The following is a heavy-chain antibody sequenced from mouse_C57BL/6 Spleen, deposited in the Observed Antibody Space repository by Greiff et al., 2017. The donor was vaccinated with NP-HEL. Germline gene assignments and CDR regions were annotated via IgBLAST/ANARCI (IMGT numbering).Heavy chain of an antibody. CDR2: ISYDGSN. Sequence: VQLKESGPGLVKPSQSLSLTCSVTGYSITSGYYWNWIRQFPGNKLEWMGYISYDGSNNYNPSLKNRISITRDTSKNQFFLKLNSVTTEDTATYYCAREDYYGPWFAYWGQGTLVTVSA. CDR3: AREDYYGPWFAY. D-gene: IGHD1-2*01. V-gene: IGHV3-6*01. J-gene: IGHJ3*01. CDR1: GYSITSGYY.